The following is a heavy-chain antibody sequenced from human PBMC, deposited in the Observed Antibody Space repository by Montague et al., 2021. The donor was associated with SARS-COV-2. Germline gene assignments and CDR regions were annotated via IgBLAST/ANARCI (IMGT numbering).Heavy chain of an antibody. D-gene: IGHD2-15*01. J-gene: IGHJ6*02. V-gene: IGHV4-61*02. CDR1: GGSISSGSYY. CDR2: IYTSGST. Sequence: TLSLTCTVSGGSISSGSYYWSWIRQPAGKGLEWTGRIYTSGSTNYNPSPKSRVTISVDTSKNQFSLKLSSVTAADTAVYYCAGGPAATYYYGMDVWGQGTTVTVSS. CDR3: AGGPAATYYYGMDV.